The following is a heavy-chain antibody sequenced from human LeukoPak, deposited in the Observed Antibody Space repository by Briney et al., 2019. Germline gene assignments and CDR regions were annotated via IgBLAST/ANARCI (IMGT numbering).Heavy chain of an antibody. J-gene: IGHJ4*02. CDR2: ISASTGTV. D-gene: IGHD1-26*01. Sequence: PGGSLRLTCEASGFTFSSYEMNWVRQAPGKGPEWFAWISASTGTVYYADCVKGRFAISRENDRESAYLQMNSLRAEDTAVYYCATDPTGLQKEWDDVTFDYWGQGALVTVSS. CDR3: ATDPTGLQKEWDDVTFDY. V-gene: IGHV3-48*03. CDR1: GFTFSSYE.